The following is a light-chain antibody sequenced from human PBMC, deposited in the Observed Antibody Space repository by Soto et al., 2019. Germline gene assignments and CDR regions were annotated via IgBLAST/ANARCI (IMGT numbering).Light chain of an antibody. CDR2: EVS. CDR1: SSDVGKYNL. CDR3: CSYTGESAVV. Sequence: QSVLTQPPSVSGSPGQSITISCTGTSSDVGKYNLVSWYQQHPGKAPKLVIYEVSDRPLGVSTRFSGSKSGNTASLTISGLEDEDEDYYNCCSYTGESAVVFGTGTKVTVL. J-gene: IGLJ1*01. V-gene: IGLV2-14*01.